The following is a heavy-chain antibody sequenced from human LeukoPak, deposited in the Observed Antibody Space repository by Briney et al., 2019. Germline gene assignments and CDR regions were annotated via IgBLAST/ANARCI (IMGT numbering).Heavy chain of an antibody. CDR1: GFTFSSYG. D-gene: IGHD6-13*01. J-gene: IGHJ4*02. Sequence: PGRSLRLSCAASGFTFSSYGMHWVRQAPGKGLEWVAVISYDGSNKYYADSVKGRFTISRDNSKNTLYLQMNSLRAEDTAVYYCAKAPGYSSSFGYWGQGTLVTVSS. CDR3: AKAPGYSSSFGY. V-gene: IGHV3-30*18. CDR2: ISYDGSNK.